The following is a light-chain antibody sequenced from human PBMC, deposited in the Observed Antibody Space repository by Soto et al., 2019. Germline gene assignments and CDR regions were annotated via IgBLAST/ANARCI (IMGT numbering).Light chain of an antibody. CDR3: QQYDQWPIT. CDR1: QPVSDN. V-gene: IGKV3-15*01. CDR2: GAS. J-gene: IGKJ5*01. Sequence: EVVMTQTPATLSVSPGVGATLSCLASQPVSDNLAWYQQKPGQAPRLLIYGASARALDIPARFSGSGSGTEFTFTITSLQSEDFAVYYCQQYDQWPITFGRGTRLEI.